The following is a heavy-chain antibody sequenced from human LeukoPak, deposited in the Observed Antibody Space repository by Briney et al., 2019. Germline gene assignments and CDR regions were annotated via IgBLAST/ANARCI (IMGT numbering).Heavy chain of an antibody. CDR1: GFTFSSYG. D-gene: IGHD6-13*01. Sequence: GGSLTLSCAASGFTFSSYGMHWVRQAPGKGLEWVAVISYDGSNKYYEDSVKGRFTISRDNSKNTLYLQMNSLRAEDTAVYYCAKPPMAAAVTGWFDPWGQGTLVTVSS. V-gene: IGHV3-30*18. J-gene: IGHJ5*02. CDR2: ISYDGSNK. CDR3: AKPPMAAAVTGWFDP.